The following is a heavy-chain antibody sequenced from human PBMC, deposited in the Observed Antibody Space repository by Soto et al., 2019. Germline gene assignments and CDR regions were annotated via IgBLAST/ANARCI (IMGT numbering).Heavy chain of an antibody. CDR1: GYTFTGYY. CDR2: INPNSGGT. J-gene: IGHJ6*03. V-gene: IGHV1-2*04. CDR3: ARDPSRGASFYYMDV. Sequence: ASVKVSCKASGYTFTGYYMHWVRQAPGQGLEWMGWINPNSGGTNYAQKFQGWVTMTRDTSISTAYMELSRLRSDDTAVYYCARDPSRGASFYYMDVWGKGTTVTVSS.